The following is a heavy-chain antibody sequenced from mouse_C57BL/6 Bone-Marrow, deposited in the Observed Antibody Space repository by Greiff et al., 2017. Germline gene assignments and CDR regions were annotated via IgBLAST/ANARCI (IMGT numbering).Heavy chain of an antibody. Sequence: VQLKESGGGLVKPGGSLKLSCAASGFTFSSYAMSWVRQTPEKRLEWVATISDGGSYTYYPDNVQGRFTLSRDNAKNNLYLQMSHLKSEDTAMYYCARGIYYWYFDVWGTGTTVTVSS. CDR3: ARGIYYWYFDV. D-gene: IGHD1-1*01. CDR1: GFTFSSYA. CDR2: ISDGGSYT. V-gene: IGHV5-4*01. J-gene: IGHJ1*03.